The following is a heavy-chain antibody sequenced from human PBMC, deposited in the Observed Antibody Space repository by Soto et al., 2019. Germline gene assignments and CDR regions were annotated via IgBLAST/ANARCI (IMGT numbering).Heavy chain of an antibody. CDR1: GFTFSSYA. V-gene: IGHV3-64*04. J-gene: IGHJ3*01. CDR2: ISTK. CDR3: ARDQLYYNDISGRPLNAFDV. Sequence: SGGSLRLSCSASGFTFSSYARHWVRQAPGKGLEYVSSISTKYYADSVKGRFTISRDNAKNSLYLQMNSLRAEDTAVYYCARDQLYYNDISGRPLNAFDVWGQGTMVTVSS. D-gene: IGHD3-22*01.